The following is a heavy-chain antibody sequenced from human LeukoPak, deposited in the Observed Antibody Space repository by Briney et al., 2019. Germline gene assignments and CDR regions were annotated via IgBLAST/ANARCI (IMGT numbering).Heavy chain of an antibody. D-gene: IGHD2/OR15-2a*01. Sequence: GGSLRLSCEASGFSFRASSVNWVRQAPGKGLEWLACIANDDDTTFYADSVTGRFTLSKDKAKNLVYLQMNSLRDDDTAVYYCAKIKGPSLSTCYMDVWGSGTTVTVSS. CDR2: IANDDDTT. J-gene: IGHJ6*03. V-gene: IGHV3-48*02. CDR3: AKIKGPSLSTCYMDV. CDR1: GFSFRASS.